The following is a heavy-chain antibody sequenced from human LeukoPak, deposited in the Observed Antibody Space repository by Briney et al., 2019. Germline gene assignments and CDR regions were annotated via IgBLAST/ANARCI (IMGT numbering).Heavy chain of an antibody. J-gene: IGHJ4*02. CDR2: ISGSGGTI. D-gene: IGHD3-9*01. Sequence: GGSLRLSCAVSGFTFSNYGMSWVRQAPGKGLEWVSVISGSGGTIYYADSVKGRFTISRDNFKNTLYLQMNSLRAEDTAVYYCAKDFDYDILTAWLYWGQGTLVTVSS. CDR3: AKDFDYDILTAWLY. V-gene: IGHV3-23*01. CDR1: GFTFSNYG.